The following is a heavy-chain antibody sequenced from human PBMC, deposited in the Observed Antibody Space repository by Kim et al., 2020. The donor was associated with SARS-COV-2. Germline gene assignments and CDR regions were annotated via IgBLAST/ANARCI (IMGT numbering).Heavy chain of an antibody. CDR1: GFTFTSYA. CDR2: IYSGGSST. V-gene: IGHV3-23*03. CDR3: AKVDCGGDCYPYYFDF. Sequence: GGSLRLSCAASGFTFTSYAMSWVHQAPGKGLEWVSVIYSGGSSTYYADSVKGRFTISRDNSKNTLYLQMNSLRAEDTAVYYCAKVDCGGDCYPYYFDFWGQGTLVTVSS. D-gene: IGHD2-21*02. J-gene: IGHJ4*02.